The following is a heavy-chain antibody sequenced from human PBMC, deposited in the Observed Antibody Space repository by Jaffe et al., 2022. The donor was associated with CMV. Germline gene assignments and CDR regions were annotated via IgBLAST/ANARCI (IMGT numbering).Heavy chain of an antibody. CDR2: INSDGSST. J-gene: IGHJ3*02. CDR1: GFTFSSYW. CDR3: ARDWGYCSSTSCYAVAFDI. V-gene: IGHV3-74*01. Sequence: EVQLVESGGGLVQPGGSLRLSCAASGFTFSSYWMHWVRQAPGKGLVWVSRINSDGSSTSYADSVKGRFTISRDNAKNTLYLQMNSLRAEDTAVYYCARDWGYCSSTSCYAVAFDIWGQGTMVTVSS. D-gene: IGHD2-2*01.